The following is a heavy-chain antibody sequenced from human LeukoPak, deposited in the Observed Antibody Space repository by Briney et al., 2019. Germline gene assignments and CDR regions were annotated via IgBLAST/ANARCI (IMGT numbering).Heavy chain of an antibody. CDR3: ARSGYYNGYDY. CDR2: ISSDGSIT. D-gene: IGHD3-10*01. CDR1: GFTFSVYW. J-gene: IGHJ4*02. V-gene: IGHV3-74*01. Sequence: PGGSLRLSCVTSGFTFSVYWMHWVRQVPGKGLMGVSRISSDGSITTYADSVKGRFTISRDIARNTPYLQMNSLTADDTAVYYCARSGYYNGYDYWGQGTLVTVSS.